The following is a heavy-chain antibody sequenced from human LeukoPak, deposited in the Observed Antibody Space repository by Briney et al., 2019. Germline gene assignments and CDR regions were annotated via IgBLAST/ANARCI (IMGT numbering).Heavy chain of an antibody. V-gene: IGHV3-30-3*01. J-gene: IGHJ4*02. D-gene: IGHD3-22*01. CDR3: TRDPNRGSGHYYDY. Sequence: LRLSCGASGFAFSSYTLQWVRRAPGRGGEGVGVISYDGSNTYYTDSVKGRFTISRYNSKNTLYLQMNSLRAEDSAVYYCTRDPNRGSGHYYDYWGQGTLVTVSS. CDR1: GFAFSSYT. CDR2: ISYDGSNT.